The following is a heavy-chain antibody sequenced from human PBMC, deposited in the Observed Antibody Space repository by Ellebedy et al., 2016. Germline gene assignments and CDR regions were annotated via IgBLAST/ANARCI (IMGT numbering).Heavy chain of an antibody. V-gene: IGHV3-69-1*01. CDR2: IRSSSDI. J-gene: IGHJ4*02. CDR3: VRDHHWGFDF. Sequence: GGSLRLSCAASGFNFSDFSFNWVRQAPGKGLEWVSYIRSSSDISYADSVKGRFTISRDIAKNSLYLQMSSLRAEDPAVYYCVRDHHWGFDFWGQGTLVTVSS. D-gene: IGHD7-27*01. CDR1: GFNFSDFS.